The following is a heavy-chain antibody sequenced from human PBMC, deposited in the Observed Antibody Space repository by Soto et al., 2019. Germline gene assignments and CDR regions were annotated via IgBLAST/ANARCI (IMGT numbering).Heavy chain of an antibody. V-gene: IGHV3-53*01. CDR3: AREGVVRGVISSYGMDV. J-gene: IGHJ6*02. CDR1: GFTVSSNY. D-gene: IGHD3-10*01. Sequence: GGSLRLSCAASGFTVSSNYMSWVRQAPGKGLEWVSVIYSGGSTYYADSVKGRFTISRDNSKNTLYLQMNSLRAEDTAVYYCAREGVVRGVISSYGMDVWGQGTTVTVSS. CDR2: IYSGGST.